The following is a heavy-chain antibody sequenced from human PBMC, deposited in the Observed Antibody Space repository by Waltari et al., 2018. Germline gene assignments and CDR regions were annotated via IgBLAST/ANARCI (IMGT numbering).Heavy chain of an antibody. D-gene: IGHD1-1*01. CDR2: IYYTGST. J-gene: IGHJ4*02. Sequence: QLQLQESGPGLVKPSETLSLTCTVSGGSVSNTIYYWGWIRQPPGKGLEWIGSIYYTGSTYYNPSLKSRLTMSVATSKNQFSLKLTSVTPADTAIYYCARLISLEGTFYSGQGTLVTVSS. CDR3: ARLISLEGTFY. V-gene: IGHV4-39*01. CDR1: GGSVSNTIYY.